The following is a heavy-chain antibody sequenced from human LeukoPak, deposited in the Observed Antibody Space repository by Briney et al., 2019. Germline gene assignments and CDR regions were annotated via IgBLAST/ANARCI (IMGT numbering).Heavy chain of an antibody. V-gene: IGHV3-66*02. Sequence: PGGSLRLSCAASGFTVSDIYITWVRQSPGKGLEWVSLIHSGGNTYYEDSVNGRFTISRDNSKNTLYLQMNSLTVEDTAVYYCAREVGTSPGLDNWGQGTLVTVSS. J-gene: IGHJ4*02. CDR3: AREVGTSPGLDN. CDR2: IHSGGNT. D-gene: IGHD2-2*01. CDR1: GFTVSDIY.